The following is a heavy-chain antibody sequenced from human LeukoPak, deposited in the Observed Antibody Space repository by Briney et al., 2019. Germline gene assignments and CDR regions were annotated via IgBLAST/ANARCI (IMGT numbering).Heavy chain of an antibody. CDR3: VAGDGWLGDY. D-gene: IGHD6-19*01. CDR1: GLTISNNW. CDR2: IKLDGTEQ. Sequence: GGSLRLSCADSGLTISNNWMSWVRQAPGKGREWVANIKLDGTEQYYMDSVRGRFTISRDNGKNILYLQMNSLRVEDTAMYYCVAGDGWLGDYWGQGILVTVSS. V-gene: IGHV3-7*01. J-gene: IGHJ4*02.